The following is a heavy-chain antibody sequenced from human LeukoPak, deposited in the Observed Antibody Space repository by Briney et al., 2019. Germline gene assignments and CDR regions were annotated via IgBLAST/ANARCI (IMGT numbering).Heavy chain of an antibody. CDR1: GFTFSSYW. V-gene: IGHV3-74*01. J-gene: IGHJ4*02. CDR3: ARVSSSSWWALDY. D-gene: IGHD6-13*01. Sequence: GGSLRLSFAASGFTFSSYWMHWVRQAPGKGLVWVSRINTDGSSTSYADSVKGRFTISRDNAKNTLYLQMNSLRAEDTAVYYCARVSSSSWWALDYWGQGTLVTVSS. CDR2: INTDGSST.